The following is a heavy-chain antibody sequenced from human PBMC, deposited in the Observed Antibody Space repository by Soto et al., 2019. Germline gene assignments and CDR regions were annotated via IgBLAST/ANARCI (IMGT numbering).Heavy chain of an antibody. D-gene: IGHD3-10*01. Sequence: SETLSLTCTVSGASISSGGYYWSWIRQHPGKGLEWIGHIYNTGNTYYNPSLKSRVAISQDTSKNQFSLRLSSLTAADTAVYYCARVAGGGTTMVTYFFDFWGQGTLVTVS. CDR3: ARVAGGGTTMVTYFFDF. J-gene: IGHJ4*02. CDR2: IYNTGNT. CDR1: GASISSGGYY. V-gene: IGHV4-31*03.